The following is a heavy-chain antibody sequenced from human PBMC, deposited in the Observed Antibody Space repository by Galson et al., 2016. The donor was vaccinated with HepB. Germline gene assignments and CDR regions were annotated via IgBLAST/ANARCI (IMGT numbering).Heavy chain of an antibody. CDR1: GYTFIGYY. CDR3: AGGGWEVLSGDYCFDH. V-gene: IGHV1-2*04. Sequence: SVKVSCKASGYTFIGYYMHWVRQAPGQGLEWMGWINPDSGGTNYAQKFQGWVTMTRDTSSNTAYMELSRLRSDDTAVYYWAGGGWEVLSGDYCFDHWGQGTLVTVSS. J-gene: IGHJ4*02. D-gene: IGHD1-26*01. CDR2: INPDSGGT.